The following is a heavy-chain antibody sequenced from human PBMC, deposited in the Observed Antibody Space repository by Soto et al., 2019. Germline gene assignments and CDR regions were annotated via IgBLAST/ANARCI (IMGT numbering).Heavy chain of an antibody. D-gene: IGHD6-6*01. Sequence: QVQLQESGPGLVKPSQTLSLTCTVSGGSISSGGYYWSWIRQHPGKGLEWIGYIYYSGSTYYNPSPKSRVTISVDTSKNQFSLKLSSVTAADTAVYYCARGSGLSYSSSWRFVYWGQGTLVTVSS. J-gene: IGHJ4*02. V-gene: IGHV4-31*03. CDR3: ARGSGLSYSSSWRFVY. CDR2: IYYSGST. CDR1: GGSISSGGYY.